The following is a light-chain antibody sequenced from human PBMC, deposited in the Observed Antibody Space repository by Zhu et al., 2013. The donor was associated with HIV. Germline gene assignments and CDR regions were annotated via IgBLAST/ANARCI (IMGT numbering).Light chain of an antibody. CDR2: GAS. Sequence: ENVLTQSPGTLSLSPGERATLSCRASQSVNSRYLAWYQQKPGQAPRLLIYGASSRATGIPDRFSGSGSGTDFTLTISRLEPEDFAVYYCQQYNNWPPWTFGQGTKVEIK. CDR1: QSVNSRY. J-gene: IGKJ1*01. CDR3: QQYNNWPPWT. V-gene: IGKV3-20*01.